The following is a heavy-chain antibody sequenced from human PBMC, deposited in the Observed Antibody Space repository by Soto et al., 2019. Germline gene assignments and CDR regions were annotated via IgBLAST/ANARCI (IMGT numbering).Heavy chain of an antibody. CDR3: ARHVLNVYYYDSSGRPGFDY. J-gene: IGHJ4*02. Sequence: EVQLVQSGAEVKKPGESLKISCKGSGYSFTSYWIGWVRQMPGKGLEWMGIIYPGDSDTRYSPSFQGQVTISADKSISTGTLQWTSLKASDTAMYYCARHVLNVYYYDSSGRPGFDYWGQGTLVTVSS. CDR2: IYPGDSDT. V-gene: IGHV5-51*01. CDR1: GYSFTSYW. D-gene: IGHD3-22*01.